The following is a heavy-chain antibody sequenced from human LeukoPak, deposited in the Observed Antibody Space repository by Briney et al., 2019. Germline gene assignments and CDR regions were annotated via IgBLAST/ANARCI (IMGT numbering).Heavy chain of an antibody. CDR1: GYSLTNYY. D-gene: IGHD3-10*01. J-gene: IGHJ4*02. CDR2: ISPYGGST. CDR3: ARGLVRGMISSLRRTPPHDY. V-gene: IGHV1-46*01. Sequence: GASVKVSCKASGYSLTNYYMHWVRQAPGQGLEWVGLISPYGGSTNYAQTFQGRVDTTRDTSTSTIYMELSSLRSEDTAIYYCARGLVRGMISSLRRTPPHDYWGQGTLVIVSS.